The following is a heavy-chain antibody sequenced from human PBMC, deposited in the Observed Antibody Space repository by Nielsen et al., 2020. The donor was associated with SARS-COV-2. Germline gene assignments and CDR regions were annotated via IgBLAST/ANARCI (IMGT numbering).Heavy chain of an antibody. V-gene: IGHV4-34*01. J-gene: IGHJ5*02. D-gene: IGHD3-10*01. CDR2: INHSGST. Sequence: SEPLSLTCAVYGGSFSGYYWSWHRQPPGKGLEWIGEINHSGSTNYNPSLKNRVTISVDTSKNQFSLKLSSVTAADTAVYYCARGLTVRGVIISQGFDPWGQGTLVTVSS. CDR1: GGSFSGYY. CDR3: ARGLTVRGVIISQGFDP.